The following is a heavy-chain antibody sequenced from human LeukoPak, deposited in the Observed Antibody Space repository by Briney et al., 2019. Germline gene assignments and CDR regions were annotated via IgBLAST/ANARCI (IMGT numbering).Heavy chain of an antibody. CDR3: ARVELAPYYYYMDV. Sequence: GGSLRLSCAASGFTFSSYSMNWVRQAPGKGLEWVSYISSSSSTIYCADSVKGRFTISRDNAKNSLYLQMNSLRAEDTAVYYCARVELAPYYYYMDVRGKGTTVTVSS. CDR1: GFTFSSYS. V-gene: IGHV3-48*01. J-gene: IGHJ6*03. D-gene: IGHD1-26*01. CDR2: ISSSSSTI.